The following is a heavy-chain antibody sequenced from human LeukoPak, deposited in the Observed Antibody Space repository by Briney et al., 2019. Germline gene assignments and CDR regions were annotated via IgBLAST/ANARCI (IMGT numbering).Heavy chain of an antibody. CDR1: GYTFTTYD. CDR2: MNPNSGDT. CDR3: ARGLGDYYDTSGYYYAVPTH. J-gene: IGHJ4*02. Sequence: ASVKVSCKASGYTFTTYDITWVRQATGQGLEWMGWMNPNSGDTAYAQKFQGRVAMTRDTSISTAYMELSSLRSEDTAVYYCARGLGDYYDTSGYYYAVPTHWGQGTLVTVSS. D-gene: IGHD3-22*01. V-gene: IGHV1-8*01.